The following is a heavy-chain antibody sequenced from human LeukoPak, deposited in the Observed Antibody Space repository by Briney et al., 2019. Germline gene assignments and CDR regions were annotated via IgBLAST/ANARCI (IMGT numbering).Heavy chain of an antibody. CDR2: ISSSSSYI. D-gene: IGHD6-19*01. CDR3: ARVATPWSSGWDEGWFDP. J-gene: IGHJ5*02. V-gene: IGHV3-21*01. Sequence: PGGSLRLSCAASGFTVSSNYMSWVRQAPGKGLEWVSSISSSSSYIYYADSVKGRFTISRDNAKNSLYLQMNSLRAEDTAVYYCARVATPWSSGWDEGWFDPWGQGTLVTVSS. CDR1: GFTVSSNY.